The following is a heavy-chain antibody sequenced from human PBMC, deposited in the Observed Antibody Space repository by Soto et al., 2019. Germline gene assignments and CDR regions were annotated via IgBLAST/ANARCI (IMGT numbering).Heavy chain of an antibody. CDR3: ARSSGYSSGWFTMRVAYYFDY. Sequence: QVQLVESGGGVVQPGRSLRLSCAASGFTFSSYAMHWVRQAPGKGLEWVSVISYDGGIKYYADSVKGRFTISRDNSKNTLYLHMSSLRAEDTAVYYCARSSGYSSGWFTMRVAYYFDYWGQGTLVTVSS. J-gene: IGHJ4*02. CDR2: ISYDGGIK. CDR1: GFTFSSYA. V-gene: IGHV3-30-3*01. D-gene: IGHD6-19*01.